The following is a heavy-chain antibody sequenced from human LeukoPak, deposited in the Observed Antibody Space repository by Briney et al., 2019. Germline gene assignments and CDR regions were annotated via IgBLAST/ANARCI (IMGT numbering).Heavy chain of an antibody. D-gene: IGHD3-16*01. V-gene: IGHV1-8*01. CDR3: ARDIWVEPYGMDV. CDR1: GYTFTSYD. J-gene: IGHJ6*02. CDR2: MNPNSGTT. Sequence: ASVKVSCKASGYTFTSYDFNWVRQAPGQGPEWIGWMNPNSGTTGYAQKFQGRVTMTRDTSIGTAYMDLSSLRSEDTAVYYCARDIWVEPYGMDVWGQGTTVTVSS.